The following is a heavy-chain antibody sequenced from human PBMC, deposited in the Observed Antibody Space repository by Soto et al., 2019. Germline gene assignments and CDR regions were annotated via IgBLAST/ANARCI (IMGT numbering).Heavy chain of an antibody. CDR1: GDSIIGTGW. CDR3: VRNGYYSLDV. Sequence: QVQLQESGPGLVRPSRPLSLTCAVSGDSIIGTGWWRWVRPSPGKGLDWIGDVYHSGATNYNPSLKSRVTISVDTSRNQFSLNLGSVTAADTAVYYCVRNGYYSLDVWGQGTTVTVSS. V-gene: IGHV4-4*02. J-gene: IGHJ6*02. D-gene: IGHD3-22*01. CDR2: VYHSGAT.